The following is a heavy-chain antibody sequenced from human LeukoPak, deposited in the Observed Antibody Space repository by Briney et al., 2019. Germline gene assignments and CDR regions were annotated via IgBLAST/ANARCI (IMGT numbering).Heavy chain of an antibody. J-gene: IGHJ6*02. Sequence: GGSLRLSCAASGFTFSSYAMHWVRQAPGKGLEWVAVMSYDGTEKNNADSVKGRFTISRDNPKNTLYLQMNSLRAGDTAVYYCASLRFLQNYGMDVWGQGTTVTVSS. D-gene: IGHD3-3*01. CDR2: MSYDGTEK. CDR3: ASLRFLQNYGMDV. V-gene: IGHV3-30-3*01. CDR1: GFTFSSYA.